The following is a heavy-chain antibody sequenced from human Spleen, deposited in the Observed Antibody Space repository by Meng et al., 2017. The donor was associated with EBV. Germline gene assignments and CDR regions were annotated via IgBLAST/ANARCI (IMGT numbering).Heavy chain of an antibody. V-gene: IGHV4-34*01. J-gene: IGHJ4*02. CDR3: ATNVVTEKEVFDY. CDR2: VNPSGTT. D-gene: IGHD2-21*02. Sequence: QVQLKQWGAGLLKPSETLPLTCAVHGGSFSGFYWTWIRQAPGKGLEWIGEVNPSGTTSYNPSLKSRVTMSVDTSKNQFSLKLNSVTAADTAVYYCATNVVTEKEVFDYWGQGTLVTVSS. CDR1: GGSFSGFY.